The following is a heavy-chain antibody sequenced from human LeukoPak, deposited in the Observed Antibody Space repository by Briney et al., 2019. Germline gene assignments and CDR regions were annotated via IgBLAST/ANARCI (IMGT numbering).Heavy chain of an antibody. Sequence: SQTLSLTCPVSSGSISSGVYYWSWIRQHPGKGLEWIGYIYYSGSTYYNPSLKSRVTISIDTSKNQFSLKLSSVTAADTAVYYCARGVRWLQLSYFDYWGQGTLVTVSS. J-gene: IGHJ4*02. CDR2: IYYSGST. CDR3: ARGVRWLQLSYFDY. V-gene: IGHV4-31*03. D-gene: IGHD5-24*01. CDR1: SGSISSGVYY.